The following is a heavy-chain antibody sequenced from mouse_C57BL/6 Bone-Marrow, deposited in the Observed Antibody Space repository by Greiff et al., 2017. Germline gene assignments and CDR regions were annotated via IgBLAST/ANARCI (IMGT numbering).Heavy chain of an antibody. D-gene: IGHD2-3*01. CDR1: GFNIKDDY. CDR2: IDPENGDT. J-gene: IGHJ3*01. CDR3: TTDGWGFAY. Sequence: EVQRVESGAELVRPGASVKLSCTASGFNIKDDYMHWVKQRPEQGLEWIGWIDPENGDTEYASKFQGKATITADTSSNTAYLQLSSLTSEDTAVYYCTTDGWGFAYWGQGTLVTVSA. V-gene: IGHV14-4*01.